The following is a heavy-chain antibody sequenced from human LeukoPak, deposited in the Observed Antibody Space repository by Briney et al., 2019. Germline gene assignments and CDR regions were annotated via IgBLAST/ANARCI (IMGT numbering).Heavy chain of an antibody. D-gene: IGHD3-22*01. CDR3: ANGKTYYYDSSGRSTRYHYYMDV. J-gene: IGHJ6*03. Sequence: VASVKVSCKASGGTFSSYAISWVRQAPGQGLEWMGGIIPIFGTANYAQKFQGRVTITTDESTSTAYMELSSLRSEDTAVYYCANGKTYYYDSSGRSTRYHYYMDVWGKGTTVTVSS. V-gene: IGHV1-69*05. CDR1: GGTFSSYA. CDR2: IIPIFGTA.